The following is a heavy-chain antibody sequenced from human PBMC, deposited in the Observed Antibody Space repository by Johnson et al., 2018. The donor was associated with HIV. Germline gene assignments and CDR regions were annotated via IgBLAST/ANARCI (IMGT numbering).Heavy chain of an antibody. J-gene: IGHJ3*02. V-gene: IGHV3-15*01. CDR2: IKRKIEGETT. CDR1: GFTFSNVW. D-gene: IGHD3-16*02. Sequence: VQLVESVGGLVKPGGSLRLSCAASGFTFSNVWMTWVRQAPGKGLEWVGRIKRKIEGETTDYAAPVKGRFTISRDDSKNTLYLQMNSLTTEDTAVYYCTTAIVIDAFDIWGPGTRVTVSS. CDR3: TTAIVIDAFDI.